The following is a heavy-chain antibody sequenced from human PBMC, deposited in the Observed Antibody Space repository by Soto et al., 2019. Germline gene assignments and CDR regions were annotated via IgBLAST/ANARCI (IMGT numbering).Heavy chain of an antibody. D-gene: IGHD3-10*01. CDR1: GGTFSSYA. Sequence: GASVKVSCKASGGTFSSYAISWVRQAPGQGLEWMGGIIPIFGTANYAQKFQGRATITADESTSTAYMELSSLRSEDTAVYYCARERYYGSGSYIPGGYFDYWGQGTLVTVSS. V-gene: IGHV1-69*13. CDR3: ARERYYGSGSYIPGGYFDY. CDR2: IIPIFGTA. J-gene: IGHJ4*02.